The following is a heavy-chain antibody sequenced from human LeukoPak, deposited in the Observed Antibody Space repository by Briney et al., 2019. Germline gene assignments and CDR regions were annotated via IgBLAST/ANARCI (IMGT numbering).Heavy chain of an antibody. J-gene: IGHJ4*02. CDR2: ISYDGSNK. V-gene: IGHV3-30-3*01. D-gene: IGHD3-22*01. Sequence: GRSLRLSCAASGFTVSSYAMHWVRQAPGKGLEWVAVISYDGSNKYYADSVKGPFTISRDNSKNTLYLQMNSLRAEDTAVYYCARAHYYDSSGYSNFDYWGQGTLVTVSS. CDR3: ARAHYYDSSGYSNFDY. CDR1: GFTVSSYA.